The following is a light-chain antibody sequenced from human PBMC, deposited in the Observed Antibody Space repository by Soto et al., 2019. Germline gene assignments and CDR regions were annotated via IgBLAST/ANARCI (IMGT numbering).Light chain of an antibody. CDR2: VGS. J-gene: IGKJ1*01. V-gene: IGKV2-28*01. CDR3: MQALQTPWA. Sequence: QSPLSLPVXXXXXASXSXXSTXSLLHTNGNNYLDWYLQKPGQSPQLLIYVGSNRASGVPDRFSGSGSGTDFTLKISRVEAEDVGVYYCMQALQTPWAFGQGTKVEIK. CDR1: XSLLHTNGNNY.